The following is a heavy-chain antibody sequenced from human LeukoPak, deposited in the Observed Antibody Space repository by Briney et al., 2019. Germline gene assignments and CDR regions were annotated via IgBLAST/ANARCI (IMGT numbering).Heavy chain of an antibody. V-gene: IGHV3-66*01. Sequence: GGSLRLSCAASEFSVGSNYMTWVRQAPGKGLEWVSLIYSGGSTYYADSVKGRFTISRDNSKNTLYLQMNSLRAEDTAVYYCARDSRWVEQPFDYWGQGTLVTVSS. D-gene: IGHD6-13*01. J-gene: IGHJ4*02. CDR1: EFSVGSNY. CDR3: ARDSRWVEQPFDY. CDR2: IYSGGST.